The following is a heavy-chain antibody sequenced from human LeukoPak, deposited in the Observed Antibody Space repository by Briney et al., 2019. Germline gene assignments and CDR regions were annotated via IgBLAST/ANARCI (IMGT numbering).Heavy chain of an antibody. CDR3: AKESGKFDY. V-gene: IGHV3-43*02. CDR1: GLPNAEYA. Sequence: GGSLRLSSVTSGLPNAEYALHWVSQAPGKGLEWVSLISGDGVSTFYADSVKGRFSISRDNSKNSLYLEMNSLRTEDAAMYYCAKESGKFDYWGQGTLVAVSS. CDR2: ISGDGVST. J-gene: IGHJ4*02.